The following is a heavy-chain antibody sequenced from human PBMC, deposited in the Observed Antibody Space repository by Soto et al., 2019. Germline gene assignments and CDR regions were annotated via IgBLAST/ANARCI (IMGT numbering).Heavy chain of an antibody. V-gene: IGHV4-30-4*01. CDR3: ARAMGDSSGYYGGEVDY. CDR1: GGSISSGDYY. J-gene: IGHJ4*02. D-gene: IGHD3-22*01. CDR2: IYYSGST. Sequence: LSLTCTVSGGSISSGDYYWSWIRQPPGKGLEWTGYIYYSGSTYYNPSLKSRVTISVDTSKNQFSLKLSSVTAADTAVYYCARAMGDSSGYYGGEVDYWGQGTLVTVSS.